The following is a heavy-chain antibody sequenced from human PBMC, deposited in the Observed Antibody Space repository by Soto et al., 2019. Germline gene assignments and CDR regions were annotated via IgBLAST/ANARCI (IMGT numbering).Heavy chain of an antibody. V-gene: IGHV1-69*12. J-gene: IGHJ6*02. Sequence: QVQLVQSGAEVKKPGSSVKVSCKASGGTFSSYAISWVRQAPGQGLEWMGGIIPIFGTANYAQKFQGRVTVTADESTGTAYRERSSLRSEDTAVYYCASSAPLYYYYCGMDGWGQGTTVAVSS. CDR2: IIPIFGTA. CDR1: GGTFSSYA. CDR3: ASSAPLYYYYCGMDG.